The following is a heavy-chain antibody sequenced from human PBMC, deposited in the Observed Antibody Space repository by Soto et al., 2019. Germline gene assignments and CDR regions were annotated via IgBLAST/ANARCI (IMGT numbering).Heavy chain of an antibody. CDR1: GFTFDDYA. Sequence: GGSLRLSCAASGFTFDDYAMHWVRQAPGKGLEWVSGISWNSGSIGYADSVKGRFTISRDNAKNSLYLQMNSLRAEDTALYYCAKGGFSAAVDAFDIWGQGTMVTVSS. CDR3: AKGGFSAAVDAFDI. D-gene: IGHD6-13*01. CDR2: ISWNSGSI. V-gene: IGHV3-9*01. J-gene: IGHJ3*02.